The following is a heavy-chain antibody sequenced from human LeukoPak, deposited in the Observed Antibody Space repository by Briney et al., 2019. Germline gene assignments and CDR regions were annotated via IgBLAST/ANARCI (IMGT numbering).Heavy chain of an antibody. CDR3: ARDYDFWSGYLDY. Sequence: PGGSLRLSCAVSGFSFNNYWMSWVRQAPGKGLEWVANIKQDGSEKYYVDSVKGRFSISRDNAKNLLYLQMNSLRAEDTAVYYCARDYDFWSGYLDYWGQGTLVTVSS. J-gene: IGHJ4*02. CDR2: IKQDGSEK. V-gene: IGHV3-7*05. D-gene: IGHD3-3*01. CDR1: GFSFNNYW.